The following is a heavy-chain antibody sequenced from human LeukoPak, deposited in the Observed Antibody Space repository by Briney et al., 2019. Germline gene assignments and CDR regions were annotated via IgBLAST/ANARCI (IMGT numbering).Heavy chain of an antibody. D-gene: IGHD6-19*01. CDR1: GFTFSSYA. CDR3: VQGGLRITVAGTDY. J-gene: IGHJ4*02. Sequence: PGGSLRLSCSASGFTFSSYAMHWVRQAPGKGLEYVSAISSNGGSTYYADSVKGRFTISRDNSKNTLYLQMNSLRADDTAVYYCVQGGLRITVAGTDYWGQGTLVTVSS. V-gene: IGHV3-64D*06. CDR2: ISSNGGST.